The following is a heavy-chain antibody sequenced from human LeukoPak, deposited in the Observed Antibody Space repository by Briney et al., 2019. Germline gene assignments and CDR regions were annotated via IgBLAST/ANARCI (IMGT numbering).Heavy chain of an antibody. CDR3: ARVIGKRWLQSSTGHVDY. CDR1: GGSISSYY. Sequence: SETLSLTCTVSGGSISSYYWSWIRQPPGKGLEWIGEINHSGSTNYNPSLKSRVTISVDTSKNQFSLKLSSVTAADTAVYYCARVIGKRWLQSSTGHVDYWGQGTLVTVSS. V-gene: IGHV4-34*01. CDR2: INHSGST. D-gene: IGHD5-24*01. J-gene: IGHJ4*02.